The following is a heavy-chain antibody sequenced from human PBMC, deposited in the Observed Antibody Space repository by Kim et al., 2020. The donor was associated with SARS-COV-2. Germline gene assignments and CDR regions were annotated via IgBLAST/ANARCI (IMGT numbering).Heavy chain of an antibody. J-gene: IGHJ4*02. CDR3: AKCEGGDYGSSTSCYYTFDS. V-gene: IGHV3-30*18. Sequence: GGSLRLSCAASGFTSSSYGMHWVRQAPGKGLEWVAVISYDGSNKYYADSVKGRFTISRDNSKNTLYLQMNSLRAEDTAGYYCAKCEGGDYGSSTSCYYTFDSWGQGTLVPVSS. D-gene: IGHD2-2*01. CDR2: ISYDGSNK. CDR1: GFTSSSYG.